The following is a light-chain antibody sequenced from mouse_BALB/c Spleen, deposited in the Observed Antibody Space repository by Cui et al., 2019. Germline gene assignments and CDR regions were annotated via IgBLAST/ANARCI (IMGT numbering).Light chain of an antibody. CDR1: QDINSY. V-gene: IGKV14-111*01. J-gene: IGKJ2*01. CDR2: RAN. CDR3: LQYDEFPYT. Sequence: DIKMTQSPSSMYASLGEGVTITCKASQDINSYLSWFQQKPGKSPKTLIYRANRLVDGVPSRFSGSGSGQDYSLTISSLEYEDMGIYYCLQYDEFPYTFGGGTKLEIK.